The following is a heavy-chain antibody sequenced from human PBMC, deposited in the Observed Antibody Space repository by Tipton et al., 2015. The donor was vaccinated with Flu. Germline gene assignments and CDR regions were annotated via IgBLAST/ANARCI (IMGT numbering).Heavy chain of an antibody. J-gene: IGHJ4*02. V-gene: IGHV4-31*03. CDR1: GDSISSNNYY. CDR2: VHYTGST. Sequence: TLSLTCTVSGDSISSNNYYWNWIRQHPGKGLEWIGYVHYTGSTYYNPSLKSRLTISVDTSKNQFSLKLISVTAADTAVYYCARDLGSSGSFDYWGQGTLVTASS. CDR3: ARDLGSSGSFDY. D-gene: IGHD6-13*01.